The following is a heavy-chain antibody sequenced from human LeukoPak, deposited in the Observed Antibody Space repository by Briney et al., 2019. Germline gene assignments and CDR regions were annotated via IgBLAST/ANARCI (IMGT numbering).Heavy chain of an antibody. J-gene: IGHJ6*02. D-gene: IGHD6-13*01. V-gene: IGHV3-23*01. Sequence: PGGSLRLSCAASGFTFAAHAMNWVRQAPGKGLEWVSGIYANAGRTFYADSVKGRFTMSRDNSESTLYLHMGSLRAEDTAIYYCVGQQFSSWGPSDFYYYGMDVWGQGTTVTVTS. CDR2: IYANAGRT. CDR3: VGQQFSSWGPSDFYYYGMDV. CDR1: GFTFAAHA.